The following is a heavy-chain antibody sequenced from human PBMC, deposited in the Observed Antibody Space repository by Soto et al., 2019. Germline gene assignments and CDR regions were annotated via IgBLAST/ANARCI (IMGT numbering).Heavy chain of an antibody. J-gene: IGHJ4*02. CDR3: ASCYGDYEFPCEY. Sequence: VGSLRLSCAGSGFTFTDYSMIWVRQAPGKGLEWISYMSSTSNIAYYVDSVNGRFTTSRDNDENSLYLQMNSLRDEDTAVYYCASCYGDYEFPCEYWGQGTLVTVSS. CDR2: MSSTSNIA. V-gene: IGHV3-48*02. CDR1: GFTFTDYS. D-gene: IGHD4-17*01.